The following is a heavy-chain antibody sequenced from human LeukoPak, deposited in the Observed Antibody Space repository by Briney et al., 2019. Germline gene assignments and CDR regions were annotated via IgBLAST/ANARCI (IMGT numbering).Heavy chain of an antibody. CDR2: MNPNSGNT. D-gene: IGHD2-2*01. V-gene: IGHV1-8*01. CDR3: ARATRGRGFDY. Sequence: ASVKVSCTASGYTVTSYDINWVRQATGQGLEWMGWMNPNSGNTGYAQKFQGRVTMTRNTSISTAYMELSSLRSEDTAVYYCARATRGRGFDYWGQGTLVTVSS. J-gene: IGHJ4*02. CDR1: GYTVTSYD.